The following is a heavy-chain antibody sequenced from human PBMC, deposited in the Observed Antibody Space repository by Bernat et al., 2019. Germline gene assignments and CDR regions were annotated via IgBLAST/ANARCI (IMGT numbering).Heavy chain of an antibody. CDR1: GFTFSSYA. Sequence: EVQLLESGGGLVQPGGSLRLSCAASGFTFSSYAMSWVRQAPGKGLEWVSAISGSGGSTYYADSVKGRFTISRDNSKNTLYLQMNSLRAEYTAVYYCAKDRVYCSGGSCPLEWYFDLWGRGTLVTVSS. CDR2: ISGSGGST. V-gene: IGHV3-23*01. D-gene: IGHD2-15*01. CDR3: AKDRVYCSGGSCPLEWYFDL. J-gene: IGHJ2*01.